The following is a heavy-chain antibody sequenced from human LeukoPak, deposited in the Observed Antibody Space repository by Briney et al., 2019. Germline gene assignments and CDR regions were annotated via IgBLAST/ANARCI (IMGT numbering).Heavy chain of an antibody. J-gene: IGHJ4*02. CDR2: ISPDSGGT. CDR3: ARDSSIIAAAGRLVY. CDR1: GYTFTGYH. D-gene: IGHD6-13*01. V-gene: IGHV1-2*02. Sequence: WASVKVSCKASGYTFTGYHMHWVRQAPGQGLEWMGWISPDSGGTDYAQKFQGRVTMTRDTSTSTVYMELSSLRSEDTAVYYCARDSSIIAAAGRLVYWGQGTLVTVSS.